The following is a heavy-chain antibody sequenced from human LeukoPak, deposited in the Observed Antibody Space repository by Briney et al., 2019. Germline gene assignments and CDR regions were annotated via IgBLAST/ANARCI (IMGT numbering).Heavy chain of an antibody. CDR2: INTDGSST. CDR1: GFTFSSYW. V-gene: IGHV3-74*01. J-gene: IGHJ6*03. CDR3: ARDPGDYYYMDV. Sequence: GGSLRLSCAASGFTFSSYWMHWVRQAPGKGLVWVSRINTDGSSTSYADSVKGRFTISRDNAKNTLYLQMNSLRAEDTAVYYCARDPGDYYYMDVWGKGTTVTVSS.